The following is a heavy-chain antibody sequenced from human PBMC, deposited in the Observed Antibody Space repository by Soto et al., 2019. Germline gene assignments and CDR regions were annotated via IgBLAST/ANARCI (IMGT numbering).Heavy chain of an antibody. CDR2: ISSSGTYT. Sequence: QVQLVESGGGLVNPGGSLRLSCAASGFTFSDYYMSWIRQAPGKGLEWVSYISSSGTYTNYADSVKGRFTVSRDNAQNSLYLQMNSLTAEDTAVYYCAVKQWEPSGEYYFDSWGQGTLVTVSS. CDR1: GFTFSDYY. CDR3: AVKQWEPSGEYYFDS. V-gene: IGHV3-11*06. D-gene: IGHD1-26*01. J-gene: IGHJ4*02.